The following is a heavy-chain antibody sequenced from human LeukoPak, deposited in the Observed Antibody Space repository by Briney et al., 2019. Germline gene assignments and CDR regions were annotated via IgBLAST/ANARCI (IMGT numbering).Heavy chain of an antibody. J-gene: IGHJ2*01. D-gene: IGHD4-11*01. V-gene: IGHV4-59*01. Sequence: PSETLSLTCTVPGGSIGSYYWSWIRQPPGKGLEWIGYIHYSGSTNHNPSLKSRVTISIDTSKNQISLRLTSVTAADTAVYYCAGYGNYWDWYFDLWGRGTLVTVSS. CDR3: AGYGNYWDWYFDL. CDR1: GGSIGSYY. CDR2: IHYSGST.